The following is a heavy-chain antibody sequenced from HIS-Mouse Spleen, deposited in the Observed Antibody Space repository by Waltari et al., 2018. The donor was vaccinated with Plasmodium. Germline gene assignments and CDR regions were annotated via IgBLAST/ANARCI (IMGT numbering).Heavy chain of an antibody. Sequence: QLQLQESGPGLVKPSETLSLTCTTPGCSISSSNYYWGWIRQPPGKGLEWIGNIYYSGSTYYNPSLKSRVTISVDTSKNQFSLKLSSVTAADTAVYYCALNWGFDYWGQGTLVTVSS. D-gene: IGHD7-27*01. CDR3: ALNWGFDY. J-gene: IGHJ4*02. CDR2: IYYSGST. CDR1: GCSISSSNYY. V-gene: IGHV4-39*07.